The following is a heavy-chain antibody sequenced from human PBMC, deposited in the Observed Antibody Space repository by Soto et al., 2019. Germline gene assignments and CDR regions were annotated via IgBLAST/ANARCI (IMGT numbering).Heavy chain of an antibody. D-gene: IGHD6-6*01. CDR1: GGTFSSYT. V-gene: IGHV1-69*04. CDR3: ARDTHHSSSSVYYMAV. J-gene: IGHJ6*03. Sequence: GASVKVSCKASGGTFSSYTISWVRQAPGQGLEWMGRIIPILGIANYAQKFQGRVTITADKSTSTAYMELSSLRSEDTAVYYCARDTHHSSSSVYYMAVWGKGTTVTVSS. CDR2: IIPILGIA.